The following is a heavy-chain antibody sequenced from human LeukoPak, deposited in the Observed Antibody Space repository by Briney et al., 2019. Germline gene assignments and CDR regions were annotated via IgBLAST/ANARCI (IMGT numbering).Heavy chain of an antibody. CDR2: ISGSGGST. D-gene: IGHD6-19*01. Sequence: GGSLRLSCAAPGFTFSSYAMSWVRQAPGKGLEWVSAISGSGGSTYYADSVKGRFTISRDNSKNTLYLQMNSLRAEDTAVYYCANLYSSGWYMFDYWGQGTLVTVSS. V-gene: IGHV3-23*01. CDR1: GFTFSSYA. CDR3: ANLYSSGWYMFDY. J-gene: IGHJ4*02.